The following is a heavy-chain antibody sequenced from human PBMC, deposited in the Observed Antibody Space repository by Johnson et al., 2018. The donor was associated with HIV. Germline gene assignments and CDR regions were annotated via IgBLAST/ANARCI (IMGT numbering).Heavy chain of an antibody. D-gene: IGHD3-3*02. J-gene: IGHJ3*02. V-gene: IGHV3-30-3*01. CDR3: ARERSSGIRIFGAVQGAFDI. CDR2: ISYDGSNK. CDR1: GFTFSSYA. Sequence: QLVESGGGVVQPGRSLRLSCAASGFTFSSYAMHWVRQAPGKGLEWVAVISYDGSNKYYADSVKGRFTISRDNSKNTLYLQMNSLRAEDTAVYYCARERSSGIRIFGAVQGAFDIWGQGTMVTVSS.